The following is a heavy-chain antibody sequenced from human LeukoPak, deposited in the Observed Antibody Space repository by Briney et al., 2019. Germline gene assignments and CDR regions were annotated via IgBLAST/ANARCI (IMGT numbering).Heavy chain of an antibody. CDR2: IYYSGST. V-gene: IGHV4-61*01. J-gene: IGHJ5*02. CDR1: GGSVSNGNYY. CDR3: AREFSYNWFDP. D-gene: IGHD2-2*01. Sequence: SETLSLTCTVSGGSVSNGNYYWSWLRQPPGKALEWIGYIYYSGSTYYNPSLEGRVTISVDTSMNQFSLKLSSVTAADTAVYYCAREFSYNWFDPWGQGTLVTVSS.